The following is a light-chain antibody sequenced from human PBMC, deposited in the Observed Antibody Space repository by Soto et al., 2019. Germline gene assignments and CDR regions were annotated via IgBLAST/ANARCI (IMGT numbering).Light chain of an antibody. J-gene: IGKJ5*01. CDR1: QDIAIY. CDR3: QQLNTLPFT. CDR2: AAS. V-gene: IGKV1-9*01. Sequence: GGRLSSPCLASQDIAIYLAWYQQKPGEAPKLLIYAASTLYGGVPSRFSGSGSGTEFTLTISGLLPEDFATYHCQQLNTLPFTFGQGTRLEIK.